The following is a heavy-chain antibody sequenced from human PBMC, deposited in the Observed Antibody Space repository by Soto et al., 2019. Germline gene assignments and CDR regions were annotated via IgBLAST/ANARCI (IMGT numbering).Heavy chain of an antibody. D-gene: IGHD3-10*01. J-gene: IGHJ4*02. Sequence: QVQLVQSGAEVKKPGASVKVSCKASGYTFTSYGISWVRQAPGQGLEWMGWISAYNGNTNYAQKLQGRVTMTTDTSPSTACMELRSLRADDTAVYYCASGWFGEFVYYFDSWGEGTLVTVSS. CDR2: ISAYNGNT. V-gene: IGHV1-18*01. CDR1: GYTFTSYG. CDR3: ASGWFGEFVYYFDS.